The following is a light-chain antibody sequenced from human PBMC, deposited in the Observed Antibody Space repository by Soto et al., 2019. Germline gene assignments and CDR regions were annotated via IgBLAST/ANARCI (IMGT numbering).Light chain of an antibody. CDR3: KQYKEWPPFT. J-gene: IGKJ5*01. Sequence: EIVLTQSPGTLALSPGARATLSCRASQSVSSSYLAWYQQKPGQAPRLLILEASTRATGIPARFSGSGSGTEFTLSIRSLQSEDFAVYYCKQYKEWPPFTFGQGTRLEIK. V-gene: IGKV3-15*01. CDR2: EAS. CDR1: QSVSSSY.